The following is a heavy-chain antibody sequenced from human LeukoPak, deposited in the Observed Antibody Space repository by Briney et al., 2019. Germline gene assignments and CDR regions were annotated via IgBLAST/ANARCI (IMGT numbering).Heavy chain of an antibody. V-gene: IGHV1-46*01. D-gene: IGHD3-22*01. CDR3: ARAYYYDSSDYYFPLDY. CDR1: GYTFTSYY. CDR2: INPSGGST. J-gene: IGHJ4*02. Sequence: ASVKVSCKASGYTFTSYYMHWVRQAPGQGLEWMGIINPSGGSTTYAQKFQGRVTMTRDTSTSTVYMELSSLRSEDTAVYYCARAYYYDSSDYYFPLDYWGQGTLVTVSS.